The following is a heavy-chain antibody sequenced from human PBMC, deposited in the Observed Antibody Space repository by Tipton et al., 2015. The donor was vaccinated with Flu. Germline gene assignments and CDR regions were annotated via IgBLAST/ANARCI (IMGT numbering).Heavy chain of an antibody. CDR1: GFIFRDYW. V-gene: IGHV3-7*01. J-gene: IGHJ4*02. CDR3: TRRLVED. CDR2: INYDGSTI. Sequence: SLRLSCAASGFIFRDYWMAWVRQAPGKGLEWVANINYDGSTIYYVDSVKGRFTISRDNAKNSLYLQMNNLRAEDTAMYYCTRRLVEDWGQGTQVTVSS.